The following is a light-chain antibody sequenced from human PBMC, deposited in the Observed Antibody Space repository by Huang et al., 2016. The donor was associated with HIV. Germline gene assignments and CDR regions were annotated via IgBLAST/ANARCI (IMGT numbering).Light chain of an antibody. Sequence: AIQMTQSPFSLSASVGDRVTITCRASQGIGDDLCWYQQKPGKAPKLLIYAASSLQNGVATRFGGSGYGTDLTLTISSLQPEDSATYYCLRDYSYPDTFGQGTKLEIK. CDR2: AAS. CDR3: LRDYSYPDT. J-gene: IGKJ2*01. CDR1: QGIGDD. V-gene: IGKV1-6*01.